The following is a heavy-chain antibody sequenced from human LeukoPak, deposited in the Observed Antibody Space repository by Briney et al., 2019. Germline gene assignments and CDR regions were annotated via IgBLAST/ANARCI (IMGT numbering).Heavy chain of an antibody. V-gene: IGHV5-51*01. CDR3: ARLNYYGSGSVYNWFDP. CDR1: GYSFTSYW. Sequence: GESLKISCQGSGYSFTSYWIGWVRQLPGKGLEWMGIIYPGDSDTRYSPSFQGQVTISADKSISTAYLQWSSLKASDTAMYYCARLNYYGSGSVYNWFDPWGQGTLVTVSS. J-gene: IGHJ5*02. D-gene: IGHD3-10*01. CDR2: IYPGDSDT.